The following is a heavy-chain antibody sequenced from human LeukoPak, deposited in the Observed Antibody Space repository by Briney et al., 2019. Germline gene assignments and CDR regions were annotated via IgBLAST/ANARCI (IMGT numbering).Heavy chain of an antibody. Sequence: AGGSLRLSCAASGFTFSSYAMSWVRQAPGKGLEWVSAISGSGGSTYYADSVKGRFTISRDNSKNTLYLQMNSLRAEDTAVYYCAKVGYGGNSGLRAINGLGDYWGQGTLVTVSS. D-gene: IGHD4-23*01. J-gene: IGHJ4*02. CDR3: AKVGYGGNSGLRAINGLGDY. V-gene: IGHV3-23*01. CDR2: ISGSGGST. CDR1: GFTFSSYA.